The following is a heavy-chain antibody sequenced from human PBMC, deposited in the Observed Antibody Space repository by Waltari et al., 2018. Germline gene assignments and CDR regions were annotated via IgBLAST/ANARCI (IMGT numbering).Heavy chain of an antibody. CDR1: GSTFTSPP. CDR2: IVVGSGNT. Sequence: QMQLVQSGPEVKKPGTSVKVSCKASGSTFTSPPLQWVGQARGQCLGWIGWIVVGSGNTKNEQKFQERVTITRDMSTSTAYMELSSLRSEDTAVYYCAADNGYSYVYYYGMDVWGQGTTVTVSS. D-gene: IGHD5-18*01. V-gene: IGHV1-58*01. J-gene: IGHJ6*02. CDR3: AADNGYSYVYYYGMDV.